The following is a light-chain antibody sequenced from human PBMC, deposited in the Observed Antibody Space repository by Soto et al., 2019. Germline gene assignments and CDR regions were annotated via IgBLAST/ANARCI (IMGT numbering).Light chain of an antibody. CDR3: LQDYNYPRT. V-gene: IGKV1-6*01. J-gene: IGKJ1*01. CDR2: YAS. CDR1: QIVSSH. Sequence: IQMTQSPSSLSASVGDRVTITCRASQIVSSHLAWYQEKPGQAPRLLIYYASNRATGIPARFSGSGSGTDFTLTISSLQPEDFATYYCLQDYNYPRTFGQGTKVDI.